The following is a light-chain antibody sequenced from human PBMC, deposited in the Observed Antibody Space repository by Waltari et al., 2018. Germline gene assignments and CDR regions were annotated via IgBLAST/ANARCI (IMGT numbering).Light chain of an antibody. V-gene: IGKV3-11*01. CDR1: QIVDNY. Sequence: EIVLTQSPGTVSLSPGERATLSCRPSQIVDNYVAWYQQRPGQTPKLLIYDASNRATGVPARFRGSGSGTDFTLTISGLEPEDFAVYYCQQRSSLLPVTFGGGTKVEIK. J-gene: IGKJ4*01. CDR2: DAS. CDR3: QQRSSLLPVT.